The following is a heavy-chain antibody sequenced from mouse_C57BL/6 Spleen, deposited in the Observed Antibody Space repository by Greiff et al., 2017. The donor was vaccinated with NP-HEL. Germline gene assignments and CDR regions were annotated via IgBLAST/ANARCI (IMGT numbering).Heavy chain of an antibody. CDR3: ARRAQGFAY. V-gene: IGHV5-17*01. CDR1: GFTFSDYG. J-gene: IGHJ3*01. CDR2: ISSGSSTI. Sequence: EVKVIESGGGLVKPGGSLKLSCAASGFTFSDYGMHWVRQAPEKGLEWVAYISSGSSTIYYADTVKGRFTIYRDNAKNTLFRQMTSLRSEDTAMYYCARRAQGFAYWGQGTLVTVSA. D-gene: IGHD3-2*02.